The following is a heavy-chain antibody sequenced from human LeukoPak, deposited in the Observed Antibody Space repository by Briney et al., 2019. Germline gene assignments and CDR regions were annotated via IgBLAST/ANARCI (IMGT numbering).Heavy chain of an antibody. Sequence: GGSLRLSCAAPGFSLSSYSMNWVRQAPGKGLEWISYIGSSSSSIYHADSVKGRFTITRDNAKNSLYLQMDSLRDEDTGVYYCAREKSGQPTVSYYDGSGHYHFDYWGQGTLVAVSS. CDR1: GFSLSSYS. V-gene: IGHV3-48*02. D-gene: IGHD3-22*01. CDR2: IGSSSSSI. CDR3: AREKSGQPTVSYYDGSGHYHFDY. J-gene: IGHJ4*02.